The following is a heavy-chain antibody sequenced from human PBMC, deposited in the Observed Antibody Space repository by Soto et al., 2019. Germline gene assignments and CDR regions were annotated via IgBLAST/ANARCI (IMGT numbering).Heavy chain of an antibody. V-gene: IGHV1-8*01. CDR3: ARGGRQNTLRFLEWLSEFDY. J-gene: IGHJ4*02. CDR1: GYTFTSYD. Sequence: GASVKVSCKASGYTFTSYDINWVRQATGQGLEWMGWMNPNSGNTGYAQKFQGRVTMTRNTSISTAYMELSSLRSEDTAVYYCARGGRQNTLRFLEWLSEFDYWGQGTLVTVSS. D-gene: IGHD3-3*01. CDR2: MNPNSGNT.